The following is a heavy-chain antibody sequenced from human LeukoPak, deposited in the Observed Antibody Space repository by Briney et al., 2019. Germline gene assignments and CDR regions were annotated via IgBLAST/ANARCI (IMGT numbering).Heavy chain of an antibody. CDR2: ISGSGGST. CDR1: GFTFSSYA. J-gene: IGHJ4*02. D-gene: IGHD6-13*01. Sequence: PGGSLRLSCAASGFTFSSYAMSWVRQAPGKGLEWVSAISGSGGSTYYADSVKGRFTISRDNSKNTLYLQMNSLRAEDTAVYYCAKDLRSYSSWYYFDYWGQGTLVTVSS. CDR3: AKDLRSYSSWYYFDY. V-gene: IGHV3-23*01.